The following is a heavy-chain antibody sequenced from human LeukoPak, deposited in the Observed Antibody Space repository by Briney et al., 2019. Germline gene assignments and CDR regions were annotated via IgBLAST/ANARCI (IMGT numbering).Heavy chain of an antibody. Sequence: PSETLSLTCTVSGGSISSYYWSWIRQPPGKGLEWIGYIYYSGSTNYNPSLKSRVTISVDTSKNQFSLKLSSVTAADTAVYYCARMQWLVGNFDYWGQGTLVTVSS. CDR2: IYYSGST. V-gene: IGHV4-59*01. CDR1: GGSISSYY. CDR3: ARMQWLVGNFDY. D-gene: IGHD6-19*01. J-gene: IGHJ4*02.